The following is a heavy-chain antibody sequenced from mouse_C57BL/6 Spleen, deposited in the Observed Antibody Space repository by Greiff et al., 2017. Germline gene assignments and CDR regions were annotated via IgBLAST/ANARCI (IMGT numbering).Heavy chain of an antibody. CDR2: IYPGSGST. CDR1: GYTFTSYW. D-gene: IGHD2-5*01. Sequence: QVQLQQPGAELVKPGASVKMSCKASGYTFTSYWITWVKQRPGQGLEWIGDIYPGSGSTNNNEKFKSKATLTVDTSSSTAYMQLSSLTSEDSAVYYCARGGIYYSNPSWFAYWGQGTLVTVSA. CDR3: ARGGIYYSNPSWFAY. V-gene: IGHV1-55*01. J-gene: IGHJ3*01.